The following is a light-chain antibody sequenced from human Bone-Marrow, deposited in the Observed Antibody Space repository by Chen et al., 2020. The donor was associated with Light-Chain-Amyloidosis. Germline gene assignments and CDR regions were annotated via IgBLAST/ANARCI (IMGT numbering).Light chain of an antibody. J-gene: IGLJ3*02. CDR3: SSYTRSSTWV. CDR2: DVS. Sequence: QSALTQPTSVSWSPGQSTTISSSGTSSDVGGYIFVSWYQQHPGEAPKLIIYDVSNRPAGVSNRCSASESGNTASLTISGLQAEDEADYYCSSYTRSSTWVFGGGTKLTVL. CDR1: SSDVGGYIF. V-gene: IGLV2-14*03.